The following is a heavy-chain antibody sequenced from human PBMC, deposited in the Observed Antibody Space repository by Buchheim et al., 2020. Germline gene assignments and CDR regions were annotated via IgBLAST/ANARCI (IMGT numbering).Heavy chain of an antibody. CDR2: IYTSGST. CDR3: AREAYDFWSGYMGGYYGMDV. CDR1: GGSISSGSYY. D-gene: IGHD3-3*01. J-gene: IGHJ6*02. Sequence: QVQLQESGPGLVKPSQTLSLTCTVSGGSISSGSYYWSWIRQPAGKGLEWIGRIYTSGSTNYNPSLKSRVTISVDPSKNQFFLKLSSVTAADTAVYYCAREAYDFWSGYMGGYYGMDVWGQGTT. V-gene: IGHV4-61*02.